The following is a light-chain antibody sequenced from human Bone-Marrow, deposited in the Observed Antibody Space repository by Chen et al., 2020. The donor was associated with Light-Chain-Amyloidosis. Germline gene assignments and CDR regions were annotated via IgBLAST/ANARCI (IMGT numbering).Light chain of an antibody. CDR1: SSDVGGDNH. V-gene: IGLV2-14*01. J-gene: IGLJ1*01. Sequence: QSALTQPASVSGSPGQSITISCTGTSSDVGGDNHVSWYQQHPDKAPKLMIYEVTNRPSWVPDRFSGYKSDNTASLTISGLQTEDEADYLCSSYTITNTLVFGSGTRVTVL. CDR2: EVT. CDR3: SSYTITNTLV.